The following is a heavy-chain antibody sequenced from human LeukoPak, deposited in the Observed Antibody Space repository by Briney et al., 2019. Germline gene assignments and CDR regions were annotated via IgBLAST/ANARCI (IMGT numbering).Heavy chain of an antibody. CDR2: IYYSGST. CDR3: ARDQAGRATGYYGMDV. J-gene: IGHJ6*02. V-gene: IGHV4-61*01. CDR1: GGSISSSSYY. Sequence: PSETLSLTCTVSGGSISSSSYYWGWIRQPPGKGLEWIGYIYYSGSTNYNPSLKSRVTISVDTSKNQFSLKLSSVTAADTAVYYCARDQAGRATGYYGMDVWGQGTTVTVSS. D-gene: IGHD5-24*01.